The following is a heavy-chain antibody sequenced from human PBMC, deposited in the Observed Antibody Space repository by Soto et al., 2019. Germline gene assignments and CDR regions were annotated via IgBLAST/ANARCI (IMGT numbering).Heavy chain of an antibody. CDR3: ARREYCGRADCPFDQ. Sequence: GGSLRLSCEASGFTFSDHYVAWGRQALGKGQEGVARARNKANRYTPEDAASVKGRFTVSRDDSKNSWYLQMNSLKTEDTARYYCARREYCGRADCPFDQWRQGTLVTVSS. V-gene: IGHV3-72*01. D-gene: IGHD2-21*01. J-gene: IGHJ4*02. CDR1: GFTFSDHY. CDR2: ARNKANRYTP.